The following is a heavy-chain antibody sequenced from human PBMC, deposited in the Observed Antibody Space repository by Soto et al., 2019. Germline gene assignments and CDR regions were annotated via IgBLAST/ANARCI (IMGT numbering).Heavy chain of an antibody. CDR3: ARAYDLACDS. CDR2: INPDTGDR. V-gene: IGHV1-2*02. D-gene: IGHD3-3*01. J-gene: IGHJ4*02. Sequence: ASVKVSCKASGYTFTDSHIHWVRQAPGQGLEWMGWINPDTGDRNYAQRFQGRLTLTRDTSITTAYMALTRLTSDDTAVHFCARAYDLACDSWGQGTLVTVSS. CDR1: GYTFTDSH.